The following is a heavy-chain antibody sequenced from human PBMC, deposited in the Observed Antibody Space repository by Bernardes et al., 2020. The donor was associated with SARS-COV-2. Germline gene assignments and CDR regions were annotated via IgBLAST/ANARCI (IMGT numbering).Heavy chain of an antibody. J-gene: IGHJ4*02. CDR1: GFTLSRYA. V-gene: IGHV3-23*01. CDR3: AKDPFYDFWSGYYFDY. Sequence: GGCLSPSSAASGFTLSRYAMSWVRPAPGKGLEWVSAISGSGGSTYYADSVKGRFTISRDNSKNTLYLQMNSLRAEDTAVYYCAKDPFYDFWSGYYFDYWGQGTLVTVSS. D-gene: IGHD3-3*01. CDR2: ISGSGGST.